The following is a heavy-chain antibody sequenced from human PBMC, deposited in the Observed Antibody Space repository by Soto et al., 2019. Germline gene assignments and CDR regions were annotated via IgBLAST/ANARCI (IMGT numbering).Heavy chain of an antibody. V-gene: IGHV3-30*18. CDR3: AKDSRGMTTVTTAFDY. J-gene: IGHJ4*02. CDR1: GFTFSSYG. Sequence: GGSLRLSCAASGFTFSSYGMHWVRQAPGKGLEWVAVISYDGSNKYYADSVKGRFAISRDNSKNTLYLQMNSLRAEDTAVYYCAKDSRGMTTVTTAFDYWGQGTLVTVSS. CDR2: ISYDGSNK. D-gene: IGHD4-4*01.